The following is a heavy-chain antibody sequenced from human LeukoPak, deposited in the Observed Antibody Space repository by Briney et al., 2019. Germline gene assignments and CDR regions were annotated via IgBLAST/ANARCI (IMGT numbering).Heavy chain of an antibody. Sequence: GESLKISCKGSGYSFTSYWIGWVRQMPGKGLEWMGIIYPGDSDTRYSPSFQGQVTISADKSISTAYLQWSSLKASDTAMYYCASARYDILTGPNGMDVWGQGTTVTVSS. D-gene: IGHD3-9*01. CDR1: GYSFTSYW. J-gene: IGHJ6*02. V-gene: IGHV5-51*01. CDR3: ASARYDILTGPNGMDV. CDR2: IYPGDSDT.